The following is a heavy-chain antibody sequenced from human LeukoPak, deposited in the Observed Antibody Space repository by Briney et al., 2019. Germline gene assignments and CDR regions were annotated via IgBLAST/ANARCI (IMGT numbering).Heavy chain of an antibody. CDR3: ARDLPGSNDAFDI. Sequence: KSSQTLSLTCTVSGGSIGSGGYYWSWIRQHPGKGLEWIGYIYYSGSTYYNPSLKSRVTISVDTSKNQFSLKLSSVTAADTAVYYCARDLPGSNDAFDIWGQGTMVTVSS. J-gene: IGHJ3*02. CDR1: GGSIGSGGYY. CDR2: IYYSGST. V-gene: IGHV4-31*03.